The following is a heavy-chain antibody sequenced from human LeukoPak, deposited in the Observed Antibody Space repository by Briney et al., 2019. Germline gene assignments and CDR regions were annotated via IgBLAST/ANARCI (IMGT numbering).Heavy chain of an antibody. J-gene: IGHJ5*02. CDR2: INPNSGGT. V-gene: IGHV1-2*02. CDR3: ARAKRITMVRGVMSWFDP. CDR1: GYAFTGYY. Sequence: ASVKVSCKASGYAFTGYYMHWVRQAPGQGLEWMGWINPNSGGTNYAQKFQGRVTMTRDTSISTAYMELSRLRSDDTAVYYCARAKRITMVRGVMSWFDPWGQGTLVTVSS. D-gene: IGHD3-10*01.